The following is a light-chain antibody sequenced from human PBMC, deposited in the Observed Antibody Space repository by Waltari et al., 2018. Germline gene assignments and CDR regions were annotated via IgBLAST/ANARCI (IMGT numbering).Light chain of an antibody. V-gene: IGKV1-5*03. J-gene: IGKJ2*01. CDR3: QQYNSYPYT. CDR2: NAS. CDR1: QSISIC. Sequence: DIQMTQSPSTLSASVGDRVTITCRASQSISICLAWYQQKPGKAPKLLIYNASSLESGVPSRFSGSGSGTEFTLTISSLQPDDFATYYCQQYNSYPYTFGQGTKLEIK.